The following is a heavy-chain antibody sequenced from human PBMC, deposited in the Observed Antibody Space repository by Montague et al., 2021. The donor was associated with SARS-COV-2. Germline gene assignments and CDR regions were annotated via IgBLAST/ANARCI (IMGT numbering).Heavy chain of an antibody. CDR2: IYYSGST. V-gene: IGHV4-31*03. Sequence: TLSLTCTVSGGSISSGCYYWSWIRQHPGKGLEWIGYIYYSGSTYYNPSLKSRVTISVATSKNQFSLKLSSVTAADTAVYYCARLTAGYCSGGSCYLVTGLDYWGQGTLVTVSS. J-gene: IGHJ4*02. CDR3: ARLTAGYCSGGSCYLVTGLDY. D-gene: IGHD2-15*01. CDR1: GGSISSGCYY.